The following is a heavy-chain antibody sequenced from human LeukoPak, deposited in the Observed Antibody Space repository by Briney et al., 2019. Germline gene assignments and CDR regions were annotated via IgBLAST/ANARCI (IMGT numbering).Heavy chain of an antibody. D-gene: IGHD4-17*01. Sequence: ASVKVSCKASGYTFTCYPMNWVRQAPGQGLEWMGWINTNTGNPTYAQGFTGRFVFSLDTAVTTAYLQISRLKAEDTAVYSCARGLRYHYWGQGPLVTVSS. V-gene: IGHV7-4-1*02. CDR3: ARGLRYHY. CDR2: INTNTGNP. J-gene: IGHJ4*02. CDR1: GYTFTCYP.